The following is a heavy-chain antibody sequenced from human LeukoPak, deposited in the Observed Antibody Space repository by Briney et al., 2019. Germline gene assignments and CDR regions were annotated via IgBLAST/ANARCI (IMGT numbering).Heavy chain of an antibody. J-gene: IGHJ4*02. CDR1: GFTVSNNY. CDR2: IYSGGST. CDR3: AKALKRHLIVVVVAAPSPIDY. Sequence: GGSLRLSCAASGFTVSNNYMSWVRQAPGEGLEWGSVIYSGGSTYYADPVKGRFTISRDNSKNPLYLQMNSLRAEDTAVYYCAKALKRHLIVVVVAAPSPIDYWGQGTLVTVPS. V-gene: IGHV3-53*01. D-gene: IGHD2-15*01.